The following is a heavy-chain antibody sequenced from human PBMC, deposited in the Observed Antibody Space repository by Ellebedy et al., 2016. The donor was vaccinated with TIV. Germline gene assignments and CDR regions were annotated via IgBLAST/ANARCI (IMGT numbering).Heavy chain of an antibody. CDR3: ARDAGEWEPFRQDYYYGMDV. V-gene: IGHV1-24*01. CDR2: FDPEDGET. J-gene: IGHJ6*02. CDR1: GYTLTELS. D-gene: IGHD1-26*01. Sequence: ASVKVSXKVSGYTLTELSMHWVRQAPGKGLEWMGGFDPEDGETIYAQKFQGRVTITADESTSTAYMELSSLRSEDTAVYYCARDAGEWEPFRQDYYYGMDVWGQGTTVTVSS.